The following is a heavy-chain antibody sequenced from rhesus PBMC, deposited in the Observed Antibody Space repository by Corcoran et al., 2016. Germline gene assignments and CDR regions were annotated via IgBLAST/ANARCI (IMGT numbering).Heavy chain of an antibody. Sequence: QVQLVQSGAEVKKPGASVKPSCKASGYTFTSYYINWVRQAPGQVLEWIGWINPSNGNTGYAQKFQGRVTMTRDTSTSTAYMELSSLRSEDTAVYYCTRGYYYSGSYYSLFDYWGQGVLVTVSS. CDR1: GYTFTSYY. J-gene: IGHJ4*01. CDR3: TRGYYYSGSYYSLFDY. V-gene: IGHV1S9*01. CDR2: INPSNGNT. D-gene: IGHD3-16*01.